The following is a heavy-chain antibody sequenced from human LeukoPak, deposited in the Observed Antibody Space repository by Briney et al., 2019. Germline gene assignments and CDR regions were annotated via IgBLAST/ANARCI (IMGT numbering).Heavy chain of an antibody. Sequence: GGSLRLSCAGSGFTFSREWMHWVRQAPGKGLVWVSRISSDGSTTIYADSVKGRFTISRDNAKNSLYLQMNSLRAEDTAVYYCARAHSVYCGGDCRDFDYWGQGTLVTVSS. J-gene: IGHJ4*02. D-gene: IGHD2-21*02. V-gene: IGHV3-74*01. CDR1: GFTFSREW. CDR2: ISSDGSTT. CDR3: ARAHSVYCGGDCRDFDY.